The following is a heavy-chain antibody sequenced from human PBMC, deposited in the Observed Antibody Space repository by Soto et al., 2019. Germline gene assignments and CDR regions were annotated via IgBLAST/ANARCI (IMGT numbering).Heavy chain of an antibody. CDR2: IKSRTNGGTT. CDR3: TTDDPINRS. Sequence: GGSLRLSCAASGFTFSNAWMSWVHQAPGKGLGWVGRIKSRTNGGTTDYAAPVKGRFTXXXXXXKXTXYXQXISLRTEDTAVYYCTTDDPINRSWGQGT. V-gene: IGHV3-15*01. J-gene: IGHJ5*02. CDR1: GFTFSNAW.